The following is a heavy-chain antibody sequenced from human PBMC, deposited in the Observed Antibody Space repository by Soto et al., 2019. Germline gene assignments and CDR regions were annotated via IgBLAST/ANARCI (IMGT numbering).Heavy chain of an antibody. CDR1: GYTFTSYA. D-gene: IGHD2-8*01. Sequence: QVPLVQSGAEVKKPGASVKVSCKASGYTFTSYAMHWVRQAPGQRLEWMGWINAGNGNTKYSQKFQGRVTITRDTSASTAYMELSSLRSEDTAVYYCARELRMLDAFDIWGQGTMVTVSS. V-gene: IGHV1-3*01. J-gene: IGHJ3*02. CDR3: ARELRMLDAFDI. CDR2: INAGNGNT.